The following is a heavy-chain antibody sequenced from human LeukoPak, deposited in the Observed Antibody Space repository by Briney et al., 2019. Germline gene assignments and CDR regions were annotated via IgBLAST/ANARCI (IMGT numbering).Heavy chain of an antibody. CDR1: GFTVSSNY. Sequence: GGSLRLSCAASGFTVSSNYMSWVRQAPGKGLEWVSVIYSGGSTYYADSVKGRFTISRDNSKNTLYLQMNSLRAEDTAVYYCARGGRFRFSEWLNPLDYWGQGTLVTVSS. V-gene: IGHV3-66*02. D-gene: IGHD3-3*01. CDR3: ARGGRFRFSEWLNPLDY. J-gene: IGHJ4*02. CDR2: IYSGGST.